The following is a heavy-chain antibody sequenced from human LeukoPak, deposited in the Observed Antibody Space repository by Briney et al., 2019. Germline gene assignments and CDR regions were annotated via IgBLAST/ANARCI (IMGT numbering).Heavy chain of an antibody. Sequence: GGSLRLSCATSGFTFSRFGMHWVRQAPGKGLEWVASINHNGNVNYYVDSVKGRFTISRDNAKNSLYLQMSNLRAEDTAVYFYARGGGLDVWGQGATVTVSS. J-gene: IGHJ6*02. V-gene: IGHV3-7*03. CDR3: ARGGGLDV. CDR1: GFTFSRFG. D-gene: IGHD3-16*01. CDR2: INHNGNVN.